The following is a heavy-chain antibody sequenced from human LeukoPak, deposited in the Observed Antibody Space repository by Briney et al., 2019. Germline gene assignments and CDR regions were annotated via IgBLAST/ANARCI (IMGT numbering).Heavy chain of an antibody. V-gene: IGHV3-7*01. CDR1: GFTFSSYW. CDR2: IKQDGSEK. D-gene: IGHD6-6*01. J-gene: IGHJ4*02. Sequence: PGGSLRLSCAASGFTFSSYWMSWVRQAPGKGLEWVANIKQDGSEKYYVDSVKGRFTISRDNAKNSLYLQTNSLRAEDAAVYYCARARRSIAVFSSDYWGQGTLVTVSS. CDR3: ARARRSIAVFSSDY.